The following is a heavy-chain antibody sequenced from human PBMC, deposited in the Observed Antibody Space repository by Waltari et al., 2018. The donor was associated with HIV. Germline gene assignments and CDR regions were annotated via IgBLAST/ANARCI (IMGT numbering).Heavy chain of an antibody. CDR1: GFTFRSYG. CDR3: AKGPGGGSYYFDY. V-gene: IGHV3-30*02. CDR2: IRYDGSNK. J-gene: IGHJ4*02. Sequence: QVQLVESGGGVVQPGGSLRLSCAASGFTFRSYGMHWVRQAPGKGLEWVAFIRYDGSNKYYADSVKGRFTISRDNSKNTLYLQMNSLRAEDTAVYYCAKGPGGGSYYFDYWGQGTLVTISS. D-gene: IGHD1-26*01.